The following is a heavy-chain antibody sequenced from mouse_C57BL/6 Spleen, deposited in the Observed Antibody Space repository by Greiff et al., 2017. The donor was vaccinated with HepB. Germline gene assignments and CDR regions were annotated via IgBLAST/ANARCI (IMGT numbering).Heavy chain of an antibody. CDR1: GYTFTSYW. CDR2: IDPSDSYT. V-gene: IGHV1-69*01. CDR3: ARGGFAY. Sequence: VQLQQSGAELVMPGASVKLSCTASGYTFTSYWMHWVKQRPGQGLEWIGEIDPSDSYTNYNQKFKGKSTVTVDKSSSTAYMQLSSLTSEDSAVYYCARGGFAYWGQGTLVTVSA. J-gene: IGHJ3*01.